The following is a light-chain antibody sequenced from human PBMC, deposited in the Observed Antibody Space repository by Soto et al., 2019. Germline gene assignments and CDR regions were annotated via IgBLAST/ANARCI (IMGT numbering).Light chain of an antibody. CDR1: NSDVGGYNY. CDR3: SSYTNTVTLDV. CDR2: EVS. Sequence: QSALTQPASVSGSPGQSITISCTGTNSDVGGYNYVSWYQQHPGKAPKLMIYEVSNRPSGVSNRFSGSKSGNTASLTISGLQAEDEADYYCSSYTNTVTLDVFGTGTKVTVL. J-gene: IGLJ1*01. V-gene: IGLV2-14*01.